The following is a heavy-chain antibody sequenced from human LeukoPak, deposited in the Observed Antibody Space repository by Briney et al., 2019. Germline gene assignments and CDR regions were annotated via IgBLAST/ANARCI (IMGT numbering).Heavy chain of an antibody. CDR3: ARLFSSSWYRGAFDL. Sequence: SETLSLTCTVSGGSISSSSYYWGWVRQPPGKGLEWIGSIYYSGNTYYNPSLKSRVTISVDTSKNQFSLKLSSVTAADTAVYYCARLFSSSWYRGAFDLWGQGTMVTVSS. D-gene: IGHD6-13*01. J-gene: IGHJ3*01. V-gene: IGHV4-39*01. CDR2: IYYSGNT. CDR1: GGSISSSSYY.